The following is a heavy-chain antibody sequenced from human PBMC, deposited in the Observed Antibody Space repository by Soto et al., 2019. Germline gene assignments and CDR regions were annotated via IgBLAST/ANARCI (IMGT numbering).Heavy chain of an antibody. V-gene: IGHV5-10-1*01. CDR1: GYSFTTYL. D-gene: IGHD2-8*01. CDR2: IDPDDSYT. Sequence: GESLKISFKGSGYSFTTYLLTWVRQMPGKGLEWMGRIDPDDSYTQYNPSFRGHITISADKPLSTAYLQWSSLKASDTAIYYCARHEIGVGAPLDYWGPGTLVTVS. CDR3: ARHEIGVGAPLDY. J-gene: IGHJ4*02.